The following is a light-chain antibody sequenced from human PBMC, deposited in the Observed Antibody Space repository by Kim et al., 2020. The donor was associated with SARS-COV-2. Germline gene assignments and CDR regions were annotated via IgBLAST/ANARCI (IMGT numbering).Light chain of an antibody. Sequence: VAPGKTAKITCGGTNSGSKSVHWYQQKPGQAPVLVIYYDSDRPSGIPERFSGSNSGNTATLTISRVEAGDEADYYCQVWDSSSDPLFGGGTQLTVL. J-gene: IGLJ2*01. V-gene: IGLV3-21*04. CDR1: NSGSKS. CDR3: QVWDSSSDPL. CDR2: YDS.